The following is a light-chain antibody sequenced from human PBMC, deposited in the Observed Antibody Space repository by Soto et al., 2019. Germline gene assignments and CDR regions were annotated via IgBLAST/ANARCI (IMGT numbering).Light chain of an antibody. Sequence: QSVLTQPASVSGSPGQSITISCTGTSSDVGGYDYVSWYQQHPGKAPKLMIFEVSNRPSGVSYRFSGSKSGNTASLTISGRQAEDDADYFCSSYSISTAYLFGTGTKVTVL. J-gene: IGLJ1*01. CDR2: EVS. CDR1: SSDVGGYDY. V-gene: IGLV2-14*01. CDR3: SSYSISTAYL.